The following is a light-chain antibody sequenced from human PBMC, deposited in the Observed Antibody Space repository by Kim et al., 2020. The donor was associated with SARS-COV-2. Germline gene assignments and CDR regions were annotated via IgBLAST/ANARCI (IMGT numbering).Light chain of an antibody. J-gene: IGLJ3*02. CDR1: IIANKN. V-gene: IGLV3-9*01. Sequence: SVALGQTARITCGGNIIANKNGHWYQKRPGQAPMLVIYRDSNRPSGIPERFSGSNSGNTATLTISRAQDGDEADYYCQVWDRNAKVFGGGTQLTVL. CDR3: QVWDRNAKV. CDR2: RDS.